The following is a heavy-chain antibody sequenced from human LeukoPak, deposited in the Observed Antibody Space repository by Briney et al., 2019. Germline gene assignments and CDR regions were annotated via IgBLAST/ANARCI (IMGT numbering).Heavy chain of an antibody. Sequence: GGSLRLSCAASGFTFSDYYMSWIRQAPGKGLEWVSYISSGGSTIYYADSVKGRFTISRDNAKNSLYLQMNSLRAEDTAVYYCARGSFTTVTTFVDYWGQGTLVTVSS. J-gene: IGHJ4*02. V-gene: IGHV3-11*01. CDR2: ISSGGSTI. D-gene: IGHD4-17*01. CDR3: ARGSFTTVTTFVDY. CDR1: GFTFSDYY.